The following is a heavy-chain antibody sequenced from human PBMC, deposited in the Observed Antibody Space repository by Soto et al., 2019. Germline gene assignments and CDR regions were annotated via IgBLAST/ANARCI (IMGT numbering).Heavy chain of an antibody. CDR2: IYYSGST. D-gene: IGHD6-19*01. V-gene: IGHV4-39*01. J-gene: IGHJ4*02. CDR3: ARKIAVAGEYYFDY. CDR1: GGSISSSSYY. Sequence: QLQLQESGPGLVKPSETLSLTCTVSGGSISSSSYYWGWIRQPPGKGLEWIGSIYYSGSTYYNPSLKSRVTISVDTSKNQFSLKLSSVTAADTAVYYCARKIAVAGEYYFDYWGQGTLVTVSS.